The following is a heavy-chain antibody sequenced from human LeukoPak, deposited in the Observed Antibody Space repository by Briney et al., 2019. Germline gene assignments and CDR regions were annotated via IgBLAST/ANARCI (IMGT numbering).Heavy chain of an antibody. V-gene: IGHV4-34*01. J-gene: IGHJ3*02. CDR1: GGSFSGYY. CDR2: INHSGST. CDR3: ARGSVLRYFDWLLHDDAFDI. D-gene: IGHD3-9*01. Sequence: SETLSLTCAVYGGSFSGYYWSWIRQPPGKGLEWIGEINHSGSTNYNPSLKSRVTISVDTSKNQFSLKQSSVTAADTAVYYCARGSVLRYFDWLLHDDAFDIWGQGTMVTVSS.